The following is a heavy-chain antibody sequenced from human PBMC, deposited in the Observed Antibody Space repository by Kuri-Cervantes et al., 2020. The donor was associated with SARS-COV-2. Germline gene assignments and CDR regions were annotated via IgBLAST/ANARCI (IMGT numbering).Heavy chain of an antibody. CDR3: AKDVYQLPTHFDY. Sequence: GESLKISCTASGFIFSDYYMTWIRQAPGKGLEWVSNIGPSGTTKYYADSVKGRFSFSRDNSKNTLFLQMNNLRAEDTAVYYCAKDVYQLPTHFDYWGQGTRVTVSS. CDR1: GFIFSDYY. CDR2: IGPSGTTK. J-gene: IGHJ4*01. D-gene: IGHD2-2*01. V-gene: IGHV3-11*01.